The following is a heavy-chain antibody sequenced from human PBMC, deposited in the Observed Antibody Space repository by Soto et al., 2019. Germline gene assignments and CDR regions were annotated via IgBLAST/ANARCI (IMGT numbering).Heavy chain of an antibody. V-gene: IGHV1-18*01. Sequence: QVQLVQSGAEVKKPGASVKVSCKASGYTFTSYGITWVRQAPGQGLEWMGWITAYNDTNYAQRLQGRVTMTTDTSPSTTYMELRSLRSDDTAVYYCARGAYCTGGTCYAGSVGYWGQGTLVTVSS. D-gene: IGHD2-15*01. CDR1: GYTFTSYG. CDR3: ARGAYCTGGTCYAGSVGY. CDR2: ITAYNDT. J-gene: IGHJ4*02.